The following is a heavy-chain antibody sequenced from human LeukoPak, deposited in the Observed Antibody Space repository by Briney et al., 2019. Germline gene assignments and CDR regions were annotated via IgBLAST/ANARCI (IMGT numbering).Heavy chain of an antibody. D-gene: IGHD3-9*01. CDR1: GGSISSSSYY. Sequence: PSETLSLTCTVSGGSISSSSYYWGWIRQPPGKGLEWIGSIYYSGSTYYNPSLKSRVTISVDTSKNQFSLKLSSVTAADTAVYYCARDGSDYDILTGYPWAFDIWGQGTMVTVSS. CDR2: IYYSGST. V-gene: IGHV4-39*07. J-gene: IGHJ3*02. CDR3: ARDGSDYDILTGYPWAFDI.